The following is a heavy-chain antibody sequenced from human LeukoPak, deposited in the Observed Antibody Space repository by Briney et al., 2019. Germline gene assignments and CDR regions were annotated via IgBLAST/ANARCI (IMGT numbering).Heavy chain of an antibody. Sequence: SETLSLTCTVSGDSKSAYSWNWIRQPPGKGLEWIGRLSSPGVTQSNPSLKSRITFSLDTSRNQSSLYLSSLTAADTALYYCARRVVEPLAPSVRNWFYPWGQGTLVLVSS. V-gene: IGHV4-59*08. CDR3: ARRVVEPLAPSVRNWFYP. J-gene: IGHJ5*02. CDR2: LSSPGVT. CDR1: GDSKSAYS. D-gene: IGHD5-12*01.